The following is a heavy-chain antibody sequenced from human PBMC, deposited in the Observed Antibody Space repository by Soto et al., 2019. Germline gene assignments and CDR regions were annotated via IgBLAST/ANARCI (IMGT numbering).Heavy chain of an antibody. J-gene: IGHJ4*02. CDR1: GXTFSSYS. CDR3: ARDVYSSSRYFDY. V-gene: IGHV3-21*01. Sequence: GGSLRLSCAASGXTFSSYSMNWVRQAPGKGLEWVSSISSSSSYIYYADSVKGRFTISRDNAKNSLYLQMNSLRAEDTAVYYCARDVYSSSRYFDYWGQGTLVTVSS. D-gene: IGHD6-6*01. CDR2: ISSSSSYI.